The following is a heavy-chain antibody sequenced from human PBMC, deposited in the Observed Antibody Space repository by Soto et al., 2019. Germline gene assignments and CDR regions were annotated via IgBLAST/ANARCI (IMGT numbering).Heavy chain of an antibody. CDR1: GFTFSNAW. D-gene: IGHD3-9*01. CDR2: LKSKTDGGTT. V-gene: IGHV3-15*07. CDR3: TTDLTDILPWDV. J-gene: IGHJ6*02. Sequence: EVQLVESGGGLVQPGGSLRLSCAASGFTFSNAWMNWVRQGPGKGLEWVGLLKSKTDGGTTDYAAPVKGRFTISRDDSKNTLYLQMNSLKTEDTAVYYCTTDLTDILPWDVWGQGTTVTVSS.